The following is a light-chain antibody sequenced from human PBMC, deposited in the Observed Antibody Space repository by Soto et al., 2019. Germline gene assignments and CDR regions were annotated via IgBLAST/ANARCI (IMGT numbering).Light chain of an antibody. J-gene: IGLJ3*02. CDR3: CSYAGRSTWV. Sequence: QSALTQPASVSGSPGQSITISCTGTSSDVGSYNLVSWYQQHPGKAPKLIIYEGSKRPSGVSNRFPASKSGNTASLTISGLQAEDEADYYCCSYAGRSTWVFGGGTKLTVL. CDR1: SSDVGSYNL. CDR2: EGS. V-gene: IGLV2-23*01.